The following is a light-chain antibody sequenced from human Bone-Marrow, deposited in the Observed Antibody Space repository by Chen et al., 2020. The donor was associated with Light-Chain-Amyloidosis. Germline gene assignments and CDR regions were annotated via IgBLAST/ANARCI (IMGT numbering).Light chain of an antibody. J-gene: IGKJ4*01. CDR2: MVS. CDR1: QTLLDSDDGNTY. V-gene: IGKV2-40*01. CDR3: MQRIEFPFT. Sequence: DIVMTQTPLSLSVTPVEPASISCRSSQTLLDSDDGNTYLDWFLQKPGQSPQLLIYMVSHRASGVPDKVSGSGSGTDFTLKISRVEAEDVGVYYCMQRIEFPFTFGGGTKVEIK.